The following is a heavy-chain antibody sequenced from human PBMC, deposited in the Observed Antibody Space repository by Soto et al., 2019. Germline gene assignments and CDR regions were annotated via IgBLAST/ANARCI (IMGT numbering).Heavy chain of an antibody. CDR2: IYYSGST. J-gene: IGHJ6*02. CDR3: ARSIAARRHLPYGMDV. CDR1: GGSISSGGYY. D-gene: IGHD6-6*01. Sequence: LSLTCTVSGGSISSGGYYWSWIRQHPGKGLEWIGYIYYSGSTYYNPSLKSRVTISVDTSKNQFSLKLSSVTAADTAVYYCARSIAARRHLPYGMDVWGQGTTVTVSS. V-gene: IGHV4-31*03.